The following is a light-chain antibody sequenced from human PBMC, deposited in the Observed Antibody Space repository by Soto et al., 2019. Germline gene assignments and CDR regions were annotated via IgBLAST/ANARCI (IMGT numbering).Light chain of an antibody. CDR3: QQRNNWPAIS. CDR1: QSVNSNY. CDR2: DAS. V-gene: IGKV3-11*01. Sequence: EMVMTQSPATLSVSPGERATLSCRASQSVNSNYLAWYQQKPGQAPRLLIYDASNRATGIPARFSGSGSGTDFTLNISSLEPEDFAVYYCQQRNNWPAISFGQGTRLEIK. J-gene: IGKJ5*01.